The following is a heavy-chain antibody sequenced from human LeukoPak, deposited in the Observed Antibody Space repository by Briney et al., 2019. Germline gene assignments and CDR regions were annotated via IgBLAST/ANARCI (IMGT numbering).Heavy chain of an antibody. CDR1: GYSISSGYY. Sequence: SETLSLTCTVSGYSISSGYYWDWIRQPPGKGLEWIGSIYHSGSTYYNPSLKSRVTISVDTSKNQFSLKLSSVTAADTAVYYCAREGNYCDSSNDYWGQGTLVTVSS. CDR3: AREGNYCDSSNDY. J-gene: IGHJ4*02. D-gene: IGHD3-22*01. V-gene: IGHV4-38-2*02. CDR2: IYHSGST.